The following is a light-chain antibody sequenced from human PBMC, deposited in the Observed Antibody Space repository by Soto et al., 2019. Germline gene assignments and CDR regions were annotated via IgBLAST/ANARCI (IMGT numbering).Light chain of an antibody. J-gene: IGKJ1*01. Sequence: EIVLTQSPGTLSLSPGEGATLACRASQTISSNFLAWYQQKPGQAPRLLIYGVSIRATGIPDRFSGSGSGTDFTFTISRLELEDFAVYYCQQCGSSPWTFGQGTTVEIK. V-gene: IGKV3-20*01. CDR1: QTISSNF. CDR3: QQCGSSPWT. CDR2: GVS.